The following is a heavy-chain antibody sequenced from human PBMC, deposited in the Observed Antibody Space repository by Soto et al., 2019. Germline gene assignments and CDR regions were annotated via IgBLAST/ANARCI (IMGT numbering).Heavy chain of an antibody. D-gene: IGHD2-21*02. Sequence: ASVKVSCKASGGTFSSYAISWVRQAPGQGLEWMGGIIPIFGTANYAQKFQGRVTITADKSTSTAYMELSSLRSEDTAVYYCAREAAYCGGDCFGYFQHWGQRTLFTVSS. CDR2: IIPIFGTA. CDR3: AREAAYCGGDCFGYFQH. J-gene: IGHJ1*01. V-gene: IGHV1-69*06. CDR1: GGTFSSYA.